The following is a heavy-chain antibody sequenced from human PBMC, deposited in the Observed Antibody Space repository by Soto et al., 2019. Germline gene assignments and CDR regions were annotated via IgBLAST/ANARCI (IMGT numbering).Heavy chain of an antibody. D-gene: IGHD2-2*01. CDR3: ARIKYCSSTSCPKIGYDY. J-gene: IGHJ4*02. Sequence: SETLSLTCAVYGGSFSSYYWSWIRQPPGKGLEWIGYIYYSGSTNYNPSLKSRVTISVDTSKNQFSLKLSSVTAADTAVYYCARIKYCSSTSCPKIGYDYWGQGTLVTVSS. CDR1: GGSFSSYY. V-gene: IGHV4-59*01. CDR2: IYYSGST.